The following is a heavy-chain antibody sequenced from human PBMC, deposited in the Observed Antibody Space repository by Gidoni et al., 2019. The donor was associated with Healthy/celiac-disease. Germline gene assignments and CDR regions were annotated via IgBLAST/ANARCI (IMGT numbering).Heavy chain of an antibody. V-gene: IGHV1-3*01. D-gene: IGHD3-10*01. CDR3: ARGGYYYGSGSNGGMDV. J-gene: IGHJ6*02. Sequence: QVQLVQSGAEVKKPGASVKVSCKATGYTFTRYAMHVVRQAPGQRLEWMGWITAGNGNTKYSQKFQGRVTITRDTSASTAYMELSSLRSEDTAVYYCARGGYYYGSGSNGGMDVWGQGTTVTVSS. CDR1: GYTFTRYA. CDR2: ITAGNGNT.